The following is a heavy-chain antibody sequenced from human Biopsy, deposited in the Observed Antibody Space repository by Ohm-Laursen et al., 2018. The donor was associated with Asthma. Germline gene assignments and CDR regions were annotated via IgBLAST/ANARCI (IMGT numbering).Heavy chain of an antibody. CDR3: AKERYYDFWSGYPI. V-gene: IGHV3-30*18. CDR1: GFSFNSYG. J-gene: IGHJ3*02. CDR2: MSFDGRQT. D-gene: IGHD3-3*01. Sequence: SLRLSCAASGFSFNSYGMHWVRQAPGKGLEWVAVMSFDGRQTYYADSVKGRFTISRDNSKNTLYLQMNSLRAEDTVVYYCAKERYYDFWSGYPIGGQGTMVTVSS.